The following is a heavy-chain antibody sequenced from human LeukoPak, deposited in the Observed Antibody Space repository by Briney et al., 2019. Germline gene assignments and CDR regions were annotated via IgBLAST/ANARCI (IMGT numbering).Heavy chain of an antibody. D-gene: IGHD3-10*01. CDR1: GASTSSSF. CDR3: ARDLRITMVRGALYNWFDP. CDR2: INYRGET. Sequence: SGTLSLTCTVSGASTSSSFWSWIRQSPGKGLEWIGYINYRGETSQNPSLESRVSMSVDTSKNQISLQLSSVTAADTAVYYCARDLRITMVRGALYNWFDPWGQGTLVTVSS. J-gene: IGHJ5*02. V-gene: IGHV4-59*12.